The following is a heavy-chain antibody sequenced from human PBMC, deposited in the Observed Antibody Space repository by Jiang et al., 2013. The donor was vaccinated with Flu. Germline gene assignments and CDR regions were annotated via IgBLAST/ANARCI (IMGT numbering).Heavy chain of an antibody. CDR1: GYTFTSYD. J-gene: IGHJ6*02. CDR2: MNPNSGNT. V-gene: IGHV1-8*01. Sequence: SGAEVKKPGASVKVSCKASGYTFTSYDINWVRQATGQGLEWMGWMNPNSGNTGYAQKFQGRVTMTRNTSISTAYMELSSLRSEDTAVYYCASRFYTIDYYYGMDVWGQGTTVTVSS. CDR3: ASRFYTIDYYYGMDV. D-gene: IGHD3-3*01.